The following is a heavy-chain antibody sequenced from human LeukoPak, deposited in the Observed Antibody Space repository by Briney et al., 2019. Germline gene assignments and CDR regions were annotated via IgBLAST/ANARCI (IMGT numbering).Heavy chain of an antibody. J-gene: IGHJ4*02. CDR3: ARDRQFFGVVHISLFDY. CDR2: IYYSGST. Sequence: SETLSLTCTVSGGSISSSSYYWGWIRQPPGKGLEWIGSIYYSGSTYYNPSLKSRVTISVDTSKNQFSLKLSSVTAADTAVYYCARDRQFFGVVHISLFDYWGQGTLVTVSS. D-gene: IGHD3-3*01. V-gene: IGHV4-39*07. CDR1: GGSISSSSYY.